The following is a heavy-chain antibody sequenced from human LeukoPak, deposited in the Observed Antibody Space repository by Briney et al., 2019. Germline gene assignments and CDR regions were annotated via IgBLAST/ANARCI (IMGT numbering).Heavy chain of an antibody. CDR1: GYTFTGYY. D-gene: IGHD2-2*02. CDR3: ARDVRLGYCSSTSCDTGGYYMDV. V-gene: IGHV1-2*02. CDR2: INPNSGGT. Sequence: ASVKVSCKASGYTFTGYYRHWVRQAPGQGLEWMGWINPNSGGTNYAQKFQGRVTMTRDTSISAAYMELSKLRSDDTAVYYCARDVRLGYCSSTSCDTGGYYMDVWGKGTTVTVSS. J-gene: IGHJ6*03.